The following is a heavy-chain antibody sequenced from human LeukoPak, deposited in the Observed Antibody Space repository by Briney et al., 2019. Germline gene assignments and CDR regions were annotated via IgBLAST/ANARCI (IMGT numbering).Heavy chain of an antibody. CDR2: MNTNSGNT. CDR3: ARGGIQLWLYYYYGMDV. V-gene: IGHV1-8*01. CDR1: GYTFTSYD. D-gene: IGHD5-18*01. Sequence: ASVKLSCKASGYTFTSYDINWVRQATGQGLEWMGWMNTNSGNTGYAQKFQGRVTMTRNTSISTAYMELSSLRSEDTAVYYCARGGIQLWLYYYYGMDVWGQGTTVTVSS. J-gene: IGHJ6*02.